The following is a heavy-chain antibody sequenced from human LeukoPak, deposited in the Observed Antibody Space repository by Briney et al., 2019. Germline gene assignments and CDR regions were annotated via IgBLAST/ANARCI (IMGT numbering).Heavy chain of an antibody. J-gene: IGHJ4*02. V-gene: IGHV5-51*01. CDR3: ASYLGIGGFAY. CDR1: GFRFTSYW. D-gene: IGHD3-16*01. Sequence: GEALKISCKGSGFRFTSYWIGWVRQMPGKGLEWMGIIYPGDSDTRYSPSFQGQVTISANKSISSAYLQWSSLKASDTAMYYCASYLGIGGFAYGGQGTLVTVS. CDR2: IYPGDSDT.